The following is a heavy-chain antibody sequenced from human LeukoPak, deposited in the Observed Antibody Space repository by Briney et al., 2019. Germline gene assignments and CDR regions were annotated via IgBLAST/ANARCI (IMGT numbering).Heavy chain of an antibody. CDR2: ISAYNGNT. CDR3: ARENGVDYYYYYMDV. D-gene: IGHD1-1*01. CDR1: GYTFTSYG. J-gene: IGHJ6*03. V-gene: IGHV1-18*01. Sequence: ASVKVSCKASGYTFTSYGISWVRQAPGQGLEWMGWISAYNGNTNHAQKLQGRVTMTTDTSTSTAYMELRSLRSDDTAVYYCARENGVDYYYYYMDVWGKGTTVTVSS.